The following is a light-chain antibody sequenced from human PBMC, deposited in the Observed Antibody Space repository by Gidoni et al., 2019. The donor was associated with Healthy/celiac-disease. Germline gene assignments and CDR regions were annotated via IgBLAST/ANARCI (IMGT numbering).Light chain of an antibody. V-gene: IGKV4-1*01. CDR3: QQYYSTPPSLT. J-gene: IGKJ4*01. Sequence: DIVMTQSPDSLAVPLGERATSNCKSSQSVLYSSNNKNYLAWYQQNPGQPPKLLIYWASTRESGVPDRFSGSGSGTDFTLTISSLQAEDVAVYYCQQYYSTPPSLTFGGGTKVEIK. CDR2: WAS. CDR1: QSVLYSSNNKNY.